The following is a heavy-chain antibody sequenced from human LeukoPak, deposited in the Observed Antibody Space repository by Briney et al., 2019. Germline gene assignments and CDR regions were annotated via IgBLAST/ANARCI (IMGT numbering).Heavy chain of an antibody. J-gene: IGHJ3*02. V-gene: IGHV4-4*02. CDR2: IYHSGST. CDR3: ARGGYSSSWYGYRDAFDI. CDR1: GGSISSSNW. Sequence: SETLSLTCAVSGGSISSSNWWSWVRQPPGKGLEWIGEIYHSGSTNYNPSLKSRVTISVDKSKNQFSLKLSSVTAADTAVYYCARGGYSSSWYGYRDAFDIWGQGTMVTVSS. D-gene: IGHD6-13*01.